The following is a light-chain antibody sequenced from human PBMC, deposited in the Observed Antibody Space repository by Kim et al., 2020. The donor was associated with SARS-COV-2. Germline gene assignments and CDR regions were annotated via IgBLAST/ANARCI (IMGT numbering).Light chain of an antibody. J-gene: IGLJ3*02. CDR1: SGRIASNY. Sequence: GKTVTVSCTRSSGRIASNYVPWYQQRPGSAPTTVIYEDNQRPSGVPDRFSGSIDSSSNSASLTISGLKTEDEADYYCQSYDSSNWVFGGGTQLTVL. CDR3: QSYDSSNWV. V-gene: IGLV6-57*03. CDR2: EDN.